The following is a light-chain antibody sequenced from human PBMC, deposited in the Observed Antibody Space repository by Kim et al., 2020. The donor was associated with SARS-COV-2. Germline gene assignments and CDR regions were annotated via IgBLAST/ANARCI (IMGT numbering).Light chain of an antibody. Sequence: GKTVTVSCTRSRGSIARNYVQWYQKRPGSAPTTVIYEDNLRPSEVPDRFSGSIDSSSNSASLTISGLKTEDEADYYCQSFDTSVWVFGGGTQLTVL. CDR2: EDN. CDR3: QSFDTSVWV. J-gene: IGLJ3*02. V-gene: IGLV6-57*03. CDR1: RGSIARNY.